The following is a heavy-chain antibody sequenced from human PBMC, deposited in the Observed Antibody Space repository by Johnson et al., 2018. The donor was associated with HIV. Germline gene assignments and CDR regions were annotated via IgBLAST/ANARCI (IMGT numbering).Heavy chain of an antibody. V-gene: IGHV3-66*03. CDR3: ASSRRGQQLFPLAFDI. CDR2: IYSGGST. CDR1: GFTVSSNY. J-gene: IGHJ3*02. Sequence: VQLVESGGGLIQPGGSLRLSCAASGFTVSSNYMSWVRQAPGKGLEWVSVIYSGGSTYYADSVKGRFTITRDNFKNTLYLQMNSLRAEDTAVYYCASSRRGQQLFPLAFDIWGQGTMVTVSS. D-gene: IGHD6-13*01.